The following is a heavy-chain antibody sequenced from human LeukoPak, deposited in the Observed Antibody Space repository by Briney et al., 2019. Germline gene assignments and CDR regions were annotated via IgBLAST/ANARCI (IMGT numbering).Heavy chain of an antibody. CDR1: GFTFSSYA. V-gene: IGHV3-21*01. CDR3: ARGYQLVPPCNWFDP. D-gene: IGHD6-6*01. J-gene: IGHJ5*02. Sequence: GGSLRLSCAASGFTFSSYAMTWVRQAPGQGLEWVSAISASGGNTYYADSVKGRFTISRDNAKNSLYLQMNSLRAEDTAVYYCARGYQLVPPCNWFDPWGQGTLVTVSS. CDR2: ISASGGNT.